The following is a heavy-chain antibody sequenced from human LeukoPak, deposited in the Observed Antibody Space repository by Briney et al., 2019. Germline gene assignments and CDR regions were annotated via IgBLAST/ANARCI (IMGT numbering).Heavy chain of an antibody. CDR3: ARDRLSSSSAWFDP. CDR2: IYYSGST. V-gene: IGHV4-59*11. D-gene: IGHD6-6*01. Sequence: SETLSLTCTVSGGSISSHYLSWIRQHPGKGLEWIGYIYYSGSTNYNPSLKSRVTISVDTSKNQFSLKLSSVTATDTAVYYCARDRLSSSSAWFDPWGQGTLVTVSS. CDR1: GGSISSHY. J-gene: IGHJ5*02.